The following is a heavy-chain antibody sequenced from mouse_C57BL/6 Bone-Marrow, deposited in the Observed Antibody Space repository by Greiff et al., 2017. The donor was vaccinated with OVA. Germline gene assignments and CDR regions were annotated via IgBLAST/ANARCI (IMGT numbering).Heavy chain of an antibody. CDR1: GYTFTSYW. J-gene: IGHJ4*01. D-gene: IGHD2-4*01. CDR3: ARERLRRDYAMDY. CDR2: IDPSDSYT. V-gene: IGHV1-59*01. Sequence: VQLQQPGAELVRPGTSVKLSCKASGYTFTSYWMHWVKQRPGQGLEWIGVIDPSDSYTNYHQKFKGKATLTVDTSSSTAYMQLSSLTSEDSAVYYCARERLRRDYAMDYWGQGTSVTVSS.